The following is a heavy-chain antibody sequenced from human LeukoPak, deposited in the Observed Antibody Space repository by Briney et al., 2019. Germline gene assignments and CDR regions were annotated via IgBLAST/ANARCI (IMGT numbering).Heavy chain of an antibody. V-gene: IGHV1-8*01. CDR2: MDPNSGNT. J-gene: IGHJ4*02. Sequence: GASVKVSCKTSGYTFISHDINWVRQATGQGLEWMGWMDPNSGNTGYAQRFQGRVTLTRSTSLSEAYMELTSLKFEDTAVYYCARVQGSDTGGSFDHWGQGTLVTVSS. D-gene: IGHD2-8*02. CDR1: GYTFISHD. CDR3: ARVQGSDTGGSFDH.